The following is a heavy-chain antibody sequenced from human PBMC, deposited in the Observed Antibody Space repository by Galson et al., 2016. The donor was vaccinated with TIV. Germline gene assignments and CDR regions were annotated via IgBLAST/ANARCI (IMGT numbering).Heavy chain of an antibody. J-gene: IGHJ4*02. CDR1: GLIFHKYD. CDR2: NSGSGGNS. D-gene: IGHD6-13*01. CDR3: AKRAGKAGREYYFEH. Sequence: LRLSCAVSGLIFHKYDMNWVRQTPGKGLEWVSSNSGSGGNSYYADSVKGRFTISRDNSKNTLYLQMNSLRAEDTAVYYCAKRAGKAGREYYFEHWGQGTLVTVSS. V-gene: IGHV3-23*01.